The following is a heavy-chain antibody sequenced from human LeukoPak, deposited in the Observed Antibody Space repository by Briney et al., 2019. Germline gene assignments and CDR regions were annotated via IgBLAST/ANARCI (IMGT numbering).Heavy chain of an antibody. CDR2: IYYSGST. CDR1: GGSISSYY. Sequence: SETLSLTCTVSGGSISSYYWSWIRQPPGEGLEWIGYIYYSGSTNYNPSLKSRVTISVDTSKNQFSLKLSSVTAADTAVYYCARRWSSGYYWYFDYWGQGTLVTVSS. CDR3: ARRWSSGYYWYFDY. D-gene: IGHD3-22*01. J-gene: IGHJ4*02. V-gene: IGHV4-59*08.